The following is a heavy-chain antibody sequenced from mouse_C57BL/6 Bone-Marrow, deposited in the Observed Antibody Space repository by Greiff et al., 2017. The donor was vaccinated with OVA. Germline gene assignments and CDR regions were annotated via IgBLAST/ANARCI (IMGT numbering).Heavy chain of an antibody. Sequence: QVQLQQSGPELVKPGASVKISCKASGYAFSSSWMNWVKQRPGKGLEWIGRIYPGDGDTNYNGKFKGKATLTADKSSSTAYMQLSSLTSEDSAVYFCAPIYDGYYDRAMDYWGQGTSVTVSS. J-gene: IGHJ4*01. D-gene: IGHD2-3*01. CDR2: IYPGDGDT. CDR1: GYAFSSSW. CDR3: APIYDGYYDRAMDY. V-gene: IGHV1-82*01.